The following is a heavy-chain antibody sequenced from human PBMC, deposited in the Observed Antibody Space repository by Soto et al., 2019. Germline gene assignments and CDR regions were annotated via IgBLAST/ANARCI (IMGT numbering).Heavy chain of an antibody. J-gene: IGHJ4*02. D-gene: IGHD6-19*01. CDR2: ISGSGGST. CDR3: ARQTSGWYLDY. Sequence: EVQLLESGGGLVQPGGSLRLSCAASGFTFSSYAMSWVRQAPGKGLEWVSVISGSGGSTYYADSVKGRFTISRDNSKNKLYLQMNSLRAEDTAVYYCARQTSGWYLDYWGQGTLVTVSS. V-gene: IGHV3-23*01. CDR1: GFTFSSYA.